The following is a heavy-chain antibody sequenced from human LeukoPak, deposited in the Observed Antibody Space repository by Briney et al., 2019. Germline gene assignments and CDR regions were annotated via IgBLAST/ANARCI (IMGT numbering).Heavy chain of an antibody. V-gene: IGHV4-59*08. D-gene: IGHD3-3*01. CDR3: ARLDLDFWSGEDNGMDV. J-gene: IGHJ6*02. CDR1: GGSISSYY. CDR2: IYYSGST. Sequence: TSETLSLTCTVSGGSISSYYWSWIRQPPGKGLEWIGYIYYSGSTNDNPSLKGRVTISVDTSKNQFSLKLSSVTAADTAVYYCARLDLDFWSGEDNGMDVWSQGTTVTVSS.